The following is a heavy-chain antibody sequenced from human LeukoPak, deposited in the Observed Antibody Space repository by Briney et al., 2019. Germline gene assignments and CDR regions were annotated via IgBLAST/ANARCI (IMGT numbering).Heavy chain of an antibody. CDR1: GVSISSYY. J-gene: IGHJ3*02. Sequence: SETLSLTCTVSGVSISSYYWSWIRQPPGKGLEWIGYIYYSGSTNYNPSLKSRVTISVDTSKNQFSLKLSSVTAADTAVYYCARDKSYCSSTSCYRFAAFDIWGQGTMVTVSS. CDR2: IYYSGST. D-gene: IGHD2-2*01. CDR3: ARDKSYCSSTSCYRFAAFDI. V-gene: IGHV4-59*01.